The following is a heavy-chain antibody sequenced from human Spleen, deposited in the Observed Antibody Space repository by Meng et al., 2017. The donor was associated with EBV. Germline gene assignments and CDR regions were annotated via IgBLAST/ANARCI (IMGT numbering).Heavy chain of an antibody. V-gene: IGHV3-30*18. Sequence: QVQLVESGGGVVQPGTSLRLSCAASGFRFSNHGMYWVRQAPGKGLEWVADISEDGSKKYYLDSVKGRFSISRDNSRNTLSLQMNSLTAEDTAVYYCAKDAHDYGDSSIDSWGQGTLVTVAS. J-gene: IGHJ4*02. CDR2: ISEDGSKK. CDR3: AKDAHDYGDSSIDS. CDR1: GFRFSNHG. D-gene: IGHD4-17*01.